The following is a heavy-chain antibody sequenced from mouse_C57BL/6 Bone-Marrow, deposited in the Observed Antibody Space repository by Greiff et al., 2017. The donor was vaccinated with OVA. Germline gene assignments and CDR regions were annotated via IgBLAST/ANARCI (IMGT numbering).Heavy chain of an antibody. J-gene: IGHJ3*01. CDR1: GYAFTNYL. CDR3: AIDGYYPFAY. CDR2: INPGSGGT. V-gene: IGHV1-54*01. D-gene: IGHD2-3*01. Sequence: VQLQESGAELVRPGTSVKVSCKASGYAFTNYLIEWVKQRPGQGLEWIGVINPGSGGTNYNEKFKGKATLTADKSSSTAYMQLSSLTSEDSAVYFCAIDGYYPFAYWGQGTLVTVSA.